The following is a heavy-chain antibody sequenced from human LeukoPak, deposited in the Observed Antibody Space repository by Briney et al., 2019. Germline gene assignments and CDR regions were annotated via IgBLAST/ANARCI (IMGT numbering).Heavy chain of an antibody. D-gene: IGHD3-10*01. CDR3: AKDIRSLTMVRGVIDY. V-gene: IGHV3-9*01. Sequence: PSGRSLRLSCAASGFTFDDYAIHWVRQAPGKGLEWVSGINWNSGSIGYADSVKGRFTISRDNAKNSLYLQMNSLRPEDTALYYCAKDIRSLTMVRGVIDYWGQGTLVTVSS. J-gene: IGHJ4*02. CDR1: GFTFDDYA. CDR2: INWNSGSI.